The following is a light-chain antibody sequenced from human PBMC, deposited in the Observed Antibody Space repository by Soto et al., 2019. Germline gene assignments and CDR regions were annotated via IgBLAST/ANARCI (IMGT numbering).Light chain of an antibody. CDR3: HQYFTPPLT. J-gene: IGKJ4*01. V-gene: IGKV4-1*01. Sequence: DIVMTQSPDSLAVSLGERATINCKSSQTVLYSSNNKNYLSWYQQKPGQPPKLLIYWATTRESGVPDRFSGSGSGTDFTLTISSLQAEHVALYYCHQYFTPPLTFGGGTKVDIK. CDR2: WAT. CDR1: QTVLYSSNNKNY.